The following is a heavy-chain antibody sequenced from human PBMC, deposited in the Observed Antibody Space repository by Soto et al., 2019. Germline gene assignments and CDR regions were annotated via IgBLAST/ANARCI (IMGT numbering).Heavy chain of an antibody. Sequence: SETLSLTCVVSGYFISSGYYWGWIRQPPGKGLEWIGTIYHSGHTYYNPSLEGRVTISVDTSKNQFSLNLSSVTTADTAVYYCARDRSQDYDSSGLFDYWGQGTLVTVSS. CDR3: ARDRSQDYDSSGLFDY. V-gene: IGHV4-38-2*02. CDR1: GYFISSGYY. CDR2: IYHSGHT. D-gene: IGHD3-22*01. J-gene: IGHJ4*02.